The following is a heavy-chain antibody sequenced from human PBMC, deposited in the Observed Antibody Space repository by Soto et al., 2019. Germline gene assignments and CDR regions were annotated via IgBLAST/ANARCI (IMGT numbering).Heavy chain of an antibody. CDR2: IIPIFGTA. CDR3: ARSDYYDSSGSGYAFDT. Sequence: ASVKVSCKASGGTFSSYAISWVRQAPGQGLEWMGGIIPIFGTANYAQKFQGRVTITADESTSTAYMELSSLRSEDTAVYYCARSDYYDSSGSGYAFDTWGQGTMVTVSS. CDR1: GGTFSSYA. D-gene: IGHD3-22*01. J-gene: IGHJ3*02. V-gene: IGHV1-69*13.